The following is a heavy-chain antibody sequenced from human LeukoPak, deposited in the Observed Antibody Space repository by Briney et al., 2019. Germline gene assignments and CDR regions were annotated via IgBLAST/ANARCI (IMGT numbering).Heavy chain of an antibody. CDR3: ARESSGYYFDY. Sequence: GGSLRLSCAASGFPFSSYGMHWVRQAPGKGLEWVAVTWYDGSYKWYADSVKGRFTISRDSSKNTLYLQMNTLRAEDTAVYYCARESSGYYFDYWGQGTLVTVSS. CDR2: TWYDGSYK. J-gene: IGHJ4*02. CDR1: GFPFSSYG. V-gene: IGHV3-33*01. D-gene: IGHD6-25*01.